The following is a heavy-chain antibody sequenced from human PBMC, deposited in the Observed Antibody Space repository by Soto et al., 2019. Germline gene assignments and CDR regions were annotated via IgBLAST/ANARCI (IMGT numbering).Heavy chain of an antibody. CDR2: LYSDGRT. Sequence: EVQLVESGGGLVQPGGSLRLSCAASGFTVSSNYMSWVRQAPGMRLEWVSVLYSDGRTYYADSVKGRFTISRHHSKNTPYLQRNSLRAEDTAVYYCASAEHSSAWTAERDYWGQGTLVTVSS. CDR1: GFTVSSNY. V-gene: IGHV3-53*04. D-gene: IGHD6-25*01. CDR3: ASAEHSSAWTAERDY. J-gene: IGHJ4*02.